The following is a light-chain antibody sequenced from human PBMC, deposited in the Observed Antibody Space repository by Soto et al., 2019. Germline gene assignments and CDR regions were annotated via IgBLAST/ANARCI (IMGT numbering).Light chain of an antibody. J-gene: IGKJ3*01. CDR2: DAS. V-gene: IGKV3-11*01. CDR3: QQRSNWR. Sequence: EIVLTQSPATLSLSPGERATLSCRASQSVSSYLAWYQQQPGQAPRLLIYDASNRATGIPARFSGSGSGTDFTLTISSLEPEDFAVYSCQQRSNWRFGPGTKVDIK. CDR1: QSVSSY.